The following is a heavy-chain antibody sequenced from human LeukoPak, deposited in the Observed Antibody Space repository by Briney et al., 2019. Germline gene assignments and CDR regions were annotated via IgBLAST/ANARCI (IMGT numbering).Heavy chain of an antibody. CDR1: GFTFSDYY. V-gene: IGHV3-11*01. J-gene: IGHJ3*02. CDR2: ISSSGSTI. D-gene: IGHD3-22*01. Sequence: TGGSLRLSCAASGFTFSDYYMSWIRQAPGKGLEWVSYISSSGSTIYYADSVKGRFTISRDNSKNTLYLQMNSLRAEDTAVYYCAKVDEPYMIVVVRGAFDIWGQGTMVTVSS. CDR3: AKVDEPYMIVVVRGAFDI.